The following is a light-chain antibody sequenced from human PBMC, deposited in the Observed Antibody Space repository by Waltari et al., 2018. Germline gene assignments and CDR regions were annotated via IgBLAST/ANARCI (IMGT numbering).Light chain of an antibody. Sequence: QSALTQPPSASGSPGQAITISCTGTSSDVGAYNYVPWYQQHPGKGPKLIIYEVNRRPSGVPHRFSGSKSGNTASLTVSGLQAEDEADYYCSSFTVSTHVIFGGGTKLTVL. CDR1: SSDVGAYNY. CDR2: EVN. CDR3: SSFTVSTHVI. J-gene: IGLJ2*01. V-gene: IGLV2-8*01.